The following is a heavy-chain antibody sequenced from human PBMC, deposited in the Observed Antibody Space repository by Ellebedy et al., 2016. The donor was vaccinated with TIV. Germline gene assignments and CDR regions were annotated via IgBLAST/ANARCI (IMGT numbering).Heavy chain of an antibody. J-gene: IGHJ6*02. CDR2: IKHDGSEQ. V-gene: IGHV3-7*03. Sequence: PGGSLRLSCATSGFTFSTYSMNWVRQAPGKGLEWVANIKHDGSEQYYVDSVKGRFTISRDKSKSILYLQMNSLIAEDTAVYYCGKGRGGRYYGMDVWGHGTTVTVS. CDR3: GKGRGGRYYGMDV. CDR1: GFTFSTYS. D-gene: IGHD3-10*01.